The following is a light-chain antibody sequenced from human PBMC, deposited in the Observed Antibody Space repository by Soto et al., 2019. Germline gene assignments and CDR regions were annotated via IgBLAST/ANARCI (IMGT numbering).Light chain of an antibody. Sequence: EIVLTQSPGTLSLSPGERATLSCRASQSVSSSYLAWYQQKPGQGPRLLIYGASSRATGIPDRFRGSGSETDFTLTISTLEPEDFAVYYCQQYGSSPFTFGPGTKVDI. CDR1: QSVSSSY. J-gene: IGKJ3*01. CDR3: QQYGSSPFT. CDR2: GAS. V-gene: IGKV3-20*01.